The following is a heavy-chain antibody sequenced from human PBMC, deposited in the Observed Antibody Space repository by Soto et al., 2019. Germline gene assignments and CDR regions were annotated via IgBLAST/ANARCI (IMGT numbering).Heavy chain of an antibody. CDR3: ARRVVRGVSVIES. D-gene: IGHD3-10*02. J-gene: IGHJ4*02. Sequence: QVQLEQSGPEVKQPGASVKVSCKASGYTFSSYNINWVRQAPGQGLEWMGWISTSKGYTNYAQNFQARVTLTTDTSTSTAFMELGSLRPDDTAVYYCARRVVRGVSVIESWGQVTLVTVSS. CDR2: ISTSKGYT. CDR1: GYTFSSYN. V-gene: IGHV1-18*04.